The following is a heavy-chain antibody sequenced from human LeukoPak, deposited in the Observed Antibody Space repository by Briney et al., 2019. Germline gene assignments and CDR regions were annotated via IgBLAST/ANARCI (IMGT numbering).Heavy chain of an antibody. J-gene: IGHJ4*02. CDR2: INPNSGGP. CDR1: GFTFTDYY. CDR3: AREDRYSYHF. D-gene: IGHD5-18*01. Sequence: GASVKVSCKASGFTFTDYYMHWVRQAPGQGLEWMGWINPNSGGPNYAQKFQGGVSMTRDTSIRTAYMELSSLRSGDTAVYYCAREDRYSYHFWGQGTLVTVSS. V-gene: IGHV1-2*02.